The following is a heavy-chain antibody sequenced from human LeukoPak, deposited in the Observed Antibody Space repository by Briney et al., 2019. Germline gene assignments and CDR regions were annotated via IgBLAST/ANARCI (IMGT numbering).Heavy chain of an antibody. V-gene: IGHV3-43D*03. J-gene: IGHJ4*02. CDR2: ISWNGGRT. CDR3: AKDGKNYFDY. CDR1: GFTFDDYS. Sequence: GGTLRLSCAASGFTFDDYSMHWVRQAPGKGLEWVSLISWNGGRTYYADSVKGRFTISRDNSKNSLYLQMNSLRAEDTALYYCAKDGKNYFDYWGQGSLVTVSS.